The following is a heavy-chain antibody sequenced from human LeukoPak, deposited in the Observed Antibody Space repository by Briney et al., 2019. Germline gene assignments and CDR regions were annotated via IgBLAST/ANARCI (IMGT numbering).Heavy chain of an antibody. CDR2: ISGSGGST. CDR3: AKWAPLKDIVVVPAAYYFDY. Sequence: GGSLRLSCAASGFTFSSYAMSWVRQAPGKGLEWVSAISGSGGSTYYADSVKGRFTISRDNSKNTLYLQMNSLRAEDTAVYYCAKWAPLKDIVVVPAAYYFDYWGQGTLVTVSS. D-gene: IGHD2-2*01. J-gene: IGHJ4*02. V-gene: IGHV3-23*01. CDR1: GFTFSSYA.